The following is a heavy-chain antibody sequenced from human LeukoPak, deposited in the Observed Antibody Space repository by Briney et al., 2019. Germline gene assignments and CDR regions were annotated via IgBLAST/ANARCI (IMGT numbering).Heavy chain of an antibody. V-gene: IGHV1-2*02. CDR3: ATHFSTAYQLPYTDYYYMDV. CDR1: GHTFTGYY. CDR2: INPNSGGT. D-gene: IGHD2-2*01. Sequence: ASVKVSCKASGHTFTGYYMHWVRQAPGQGLEGMGWINPNSGGTNYAQKFQGRVTMTRDTSISTAYMELSRLRSDDTAVYYCATHFSTAYQLPYTDYYYMDVWGKGTTVTVSS. J-gene: IGHJ6*03.